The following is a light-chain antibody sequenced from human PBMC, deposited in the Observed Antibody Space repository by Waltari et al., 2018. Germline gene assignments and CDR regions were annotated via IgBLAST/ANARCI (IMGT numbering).Light chain of an antibody. V-gene: IGKV3-15*01. CDR1: QRVSSN. CDR2: GAS. J-gene: IGKJ1*01. CDR3: QQYNNWPPWT. Sequence: ELVMTQSPATLSVSPGERATLSCSASQRVSSNLACYQQKPGQAPRLLIYGASTTATGIPARCSGGGSGTEFTLTISSLQSEDFAVYYCQQYNNWPPWTFGQGTKVEIK.